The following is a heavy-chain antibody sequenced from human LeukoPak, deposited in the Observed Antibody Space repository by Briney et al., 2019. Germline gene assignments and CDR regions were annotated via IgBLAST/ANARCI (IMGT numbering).Heavy chain of an antibody. V-gene: IGHV3-21*01. CDR1: GFTFSSNG. Sequence: GGSLRLSCVASGFTFSSNGMHWVRQAPGKGLEWVSFISSSSSYIYYADSLKGRFTISRDNAKNSLYLQMNSLRAEDTAVYYCARVSPNTVTTLQYFDYWGQGTLVTVSS. D-gene: IGHD4-17*01. CDR2: ISSSSSYI. J-gene: IGHJ4*02. CDR3: ARVSPNTVTTLQYFDY.